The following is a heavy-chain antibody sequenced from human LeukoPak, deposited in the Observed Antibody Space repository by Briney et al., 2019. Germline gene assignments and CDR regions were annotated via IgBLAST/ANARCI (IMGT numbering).Heavy chain of an antibody. CDR1: GFTFSSYA. CDR3: AKDQRGGPSSAYSSGWYPDY. V-gene: IGHV3-23*01. D-gene: IGHD6-19*01. Sequence: GGSLRLSCAASGFTFSSYAMSWVRQAPGKGLEWVSAISGSGGSTYYADSVKGRFTISRDNSKNTLYLQMNSLRAEDTAVYYCAKDQRGGPSSAYSSGWYPDYWGQGTLVTVSS. J-gene: IGHJ4*02. CDR2: ISGSGGST.